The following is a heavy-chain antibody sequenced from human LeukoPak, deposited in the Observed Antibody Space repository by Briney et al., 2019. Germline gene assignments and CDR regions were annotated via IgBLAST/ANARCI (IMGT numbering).Heavy chain of an antibody. J-gene: IGHJ4*02. CDR3: ARALDIAAAGWGFDY. CDR1: GGSISTYY. D-gene: IGHD6-13*01. CDR2: IYYSGST. V-gene: IGHV4-59*01. Sequence: PSETLSLTCTVSGGSISTYYWSWIRQSPGKGLEWIGYIYYSGSTNYNPSLKSRVTISVDTSKNQFSLKLSSVTAADTAVYYCARALDIAAAGWGFDYWGQGTLVTVSS.